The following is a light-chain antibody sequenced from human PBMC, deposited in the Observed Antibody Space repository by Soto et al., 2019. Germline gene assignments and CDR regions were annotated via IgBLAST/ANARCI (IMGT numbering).Light chain of an antibody. CDR1: SSNIGSNY. V-gene: IGLV1-47*01. CDR3: AAWDDSLSAFYV. CDR2: RNN. Sequence: HSVLTQPPSASGTPGQRVTISCSGSSSNIGSNYVYWYQQLPGTAPKLLIYRNNQRPSGVPDRFSGSKSGTSASLAISGLRPEDEADYYCAAWDDSLSAFYVFGTGTKLTVL. J-gene: IGLJ1*01.